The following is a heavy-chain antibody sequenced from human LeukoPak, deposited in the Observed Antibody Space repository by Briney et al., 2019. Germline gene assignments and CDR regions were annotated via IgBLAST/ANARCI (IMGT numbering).Heavy chain of an antibody. D-gene: IGHD6-6*01. J-gene: IGHJ5*02. V-gene: IGHV3-33*01. CDR2: MWYDGRKK. CDR1: GFTFRSYG. CDR3: ARGFPSSSRWFDP. Sequence: GGSLRLSCAASGFTFRSYGMHWVRQAPGKGLEWVAVMWYDGRKKDYADSVKGRFIISRDNSKNTVYLQMNSLRADDTAVYYCARGFPSSSRWFDPWGQGTLVTVSS.